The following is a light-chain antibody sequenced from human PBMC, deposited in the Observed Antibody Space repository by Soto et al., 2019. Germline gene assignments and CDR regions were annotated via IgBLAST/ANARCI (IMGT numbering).Light chain of an antibody. Sequence: QSVRTQPASVSGSPGQSIAISCTGTSSDVGGYNYVSWYQQHPGKAPKLMIYEASNRPSGVSNRFSGSKSANTASLTISRLQAEDEADYYCSSYTSSSTLDYVFGTGTKVTVL. J-gene: IGLJ1*01. CDR3: SSYTSSSTLDYV. CDR2: EAS. CDR1: SSDVGGYNY. V-gene: IGLV2-14*01.